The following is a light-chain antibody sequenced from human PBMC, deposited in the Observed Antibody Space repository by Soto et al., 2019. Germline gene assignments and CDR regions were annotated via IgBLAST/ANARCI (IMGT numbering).Light chain of an antibody. CDR2: GAS. Sequence: DIVLTQSPGTLALSPGEGAALSCRASQSVSSNLAWYQQKPGQAPRPLIYGASTRATGIPVRFSGSGSGTEFTLTISSLQSEDFAVYYCQQYNNWWTFGQGTKVDIK. J-gene: IGKJ1*01. V-gene: IGKV3-15*01. CDR3: QQYNNWWT. CDR1: QSVSSN.